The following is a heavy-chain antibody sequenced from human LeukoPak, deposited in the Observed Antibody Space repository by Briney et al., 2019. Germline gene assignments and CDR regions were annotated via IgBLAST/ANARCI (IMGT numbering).Heavy chain of an antibody. CDR1: GYTFTSYG. J-gene: IGHJ4*02. D-gene: IGHD3-9*01. CDR3: ARDYDILTGYDFWFDY. CDR2: ISAYNGNT. Sequence: ASVKVSCKASGYTFTSYGISWVRQAPGQGLEWMGWISAYNGNTNYAQKLQGRVTMTTDTSTSTAYMELRSLRSDDTAVYYCARDYDILTGYDFWFDYWGQGTLVTVSS. V-gene: IGHV1-18*04.